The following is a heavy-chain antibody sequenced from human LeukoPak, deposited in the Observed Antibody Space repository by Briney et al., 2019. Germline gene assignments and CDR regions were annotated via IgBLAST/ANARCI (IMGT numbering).Heavy chain of an antibody. CDR2: SRNKANSYTT. D-gene: IGHD3-10*01. J-gene: IGHJ4*02. V-gene: IGHV3-72*01. CDR3: ARDQYYDSTYYFDY. Sequence: PGGSLRLSCAVSGFTFSDHYMDWVRQAPGKGLEWVGRSRNKANSYTTEYAASVKGRFTIPRDDSKTSLYLQMNSLKTEDTAVYYCARDQYYDSTYYFDYWGQGILVTVS. CDR1: GFTFSDHY.